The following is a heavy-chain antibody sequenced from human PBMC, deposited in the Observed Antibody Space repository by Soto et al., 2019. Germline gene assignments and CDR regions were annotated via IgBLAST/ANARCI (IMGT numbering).Heavy chain of an antibody. D-gene: IGHD6-13*01. J-gene: IGHJ3*02. CDR2: IYPGDSDT. Sequence: HGESLKISCKGSGYSFTSYWIGWVRQMPGKGLEWMGIIYPGDSDTRYSPSFQGQVTISADKSISTAYLQWSSLKASDTAMYYCASSLMSSSWYTNHAFDIWGQGTMVTVSS. CDR3: ASSLMSSSWYTNHAFDI. V-gene: IGHV5-51*01. CDR1: GYSFTSYW.